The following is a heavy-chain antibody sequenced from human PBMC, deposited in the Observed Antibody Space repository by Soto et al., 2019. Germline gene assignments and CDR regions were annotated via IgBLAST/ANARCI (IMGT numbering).Heavy chain of an antibody. Sequence: SETLSLTCAVYGGSFSGYYRSWIRQPPGKGLEWIGEINHSGSTNYNPSLKSRVTISVDTSKNQFSLKLSSVTAADTAVYYCASLYGSGSHYYYYGMDVWGQGTTVTVSS. CDR1: GGSFSGYY. V-gene: IGHV4-34*01. CDR3: ASLYGSGSHYYYYGMDV. CDR2: INHSGST. D-gene: IGHD3-10*01. J-gene: IGHJ6*02.